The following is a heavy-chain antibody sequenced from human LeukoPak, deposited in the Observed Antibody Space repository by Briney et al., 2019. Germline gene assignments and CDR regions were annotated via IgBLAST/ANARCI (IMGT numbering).Heavy chain of an antibody. CDR2: ISGSGGST. CDR1: GFTFSTYA. J-gene: IGHJ3*01. D-gene: IGHD4-17*01. Sequence: GGSLRLSCAASGFTFSTYAMSGVRQAPGKGLEWGSAISGSGGSTYYAESVKGRLTISRDNSKNTLYLQMNSLRAEDTAVYYCAKVSTYGDDYHDAFDVWGQGTLVTASS. V-gene: IGHV3-23*01. CDR3: AKVSTYGDDYHDAFDV.